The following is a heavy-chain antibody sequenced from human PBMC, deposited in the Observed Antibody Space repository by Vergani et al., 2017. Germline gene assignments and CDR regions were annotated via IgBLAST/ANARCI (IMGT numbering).Heavy chain of an antibody. D-gene: IGHD2-2*01. V-gene: IGHV3-9*01. CDR2: ISWNSGSI. CDR1: GFTFDDYA. J-gene: IGHJ3*02. CDR3: ARGANLVLEPAAMAFDM. Sequence: EVQLVESGGGLVQPGRSLRLSCAASGFTFDDYAMHWVRQAPGKGLGWVSGISWNSGSIGYADSVKGRFTISRDNAKNSLYLQMNSLRAEDTALYYCARGANLVLEPAAMAFDMWGQGTMVTVSS.